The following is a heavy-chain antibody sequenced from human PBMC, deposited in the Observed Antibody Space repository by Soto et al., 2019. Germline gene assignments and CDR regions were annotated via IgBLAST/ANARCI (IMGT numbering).Heavy chain of an antibody. V-gene: IGHV3-23*01. CDR2: ISGSGGSM. Sequence: EVQLLESGGGLVQPGGSLRLSCAASGFTFSSYAMRWVRQAPGKGLEWVSAISGSGGSMYYADSVKGRFTISRDNSKNKLYLQMNSLRAEDTAVYYCARRGSGSYCDYWGQGTLVTVSS. J-gene: IGHJ4*02. CDR3: ARRGSGSYCDY. CDR1: GFTFSSYA. D-gene: IGHD1-26*01.